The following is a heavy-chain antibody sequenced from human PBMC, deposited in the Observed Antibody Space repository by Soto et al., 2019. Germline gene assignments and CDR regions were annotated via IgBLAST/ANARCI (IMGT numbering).Heavy chain of an antibody. Sequence: PSETLSLTCAVSGGSISSGGYSWSWIRQPPGKGLEWIGYIYHSGSTYYNPSLKSRVTISVDRSKNQFSLKLSSVTAADTAVYYCARVKMEFVLVPAAMPSRGWFDPWGQGTLVTVSS. CDR3: ARVKMEFVLVPAAMPSRGWFDP. CDR1: GGSISSGGYS. V-gene: IGHV4-30-2*01. J-gene: IGHJ5*02. D-gene: IGHD2-2*01. CDR2: IYHSGST.